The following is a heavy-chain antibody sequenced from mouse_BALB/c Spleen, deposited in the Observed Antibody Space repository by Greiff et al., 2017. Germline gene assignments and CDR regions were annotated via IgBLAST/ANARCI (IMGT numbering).Heavy chain of an antibody. V-gene: IGHV1S29*02. CDR2: IYPYNGGT. CDR1: GYTFTDYN. CDR3: ALTTATLFAY. D-gene: IGHD1-2*01. Sequence: VQLKQSGPELVKPGASVKISCKASGYTFTDYNMHWVKQSHGKSLEWIGYIYPYNGGTGYNQKFKSKATLTVDNSSSTAYMELRSLTSEDSAVYYCALTTATLFAYWGQGTLVTVSA. J-gene: IGHJ3*01.